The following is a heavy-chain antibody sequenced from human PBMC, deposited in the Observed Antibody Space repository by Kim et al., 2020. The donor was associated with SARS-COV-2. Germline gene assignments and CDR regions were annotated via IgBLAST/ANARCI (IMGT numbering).Heavy chain of an antibody. CDR1: GYTFTSYA. J-gene: IGHJ4*02. CDR2: INTNTGNP. Sequence: ASVKVSCKASGYTFTSYAMNWVRQAPGQGLEWMGWINTNTGNPTYAQGFTGRFVFSLDTSVSTAYLQISSLKAEDTAVYYCAQGGCSSTSCARGDYWGQGTLVTVSS. V-gene: IGHV7-4-1*02. CDR3: AQGGCSSTSCARGDY. D-gene: IGHD2-2*01.